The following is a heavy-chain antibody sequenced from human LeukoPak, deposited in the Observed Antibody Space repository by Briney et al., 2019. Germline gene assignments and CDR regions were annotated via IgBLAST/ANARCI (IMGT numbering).Heavy chain of an antibody. Sequence: SVKVSCKASGGTFSSYAISWVRQAPGQGLEWMGGIIPIFGTANYAQKFQGRVTITADKSTRTAYMELSSLRSEDTAVYYCARGNWNDGWFDPWGQGTLVTVSS. J-gene: IGHJ5*02. CDR1: GGTFSSYA. CDR2: IIPIFGTA. D-gene: IGHD1-20*01. V-gene: IGHV1-69*06. CDR3: ARGNWNDGWFDP.